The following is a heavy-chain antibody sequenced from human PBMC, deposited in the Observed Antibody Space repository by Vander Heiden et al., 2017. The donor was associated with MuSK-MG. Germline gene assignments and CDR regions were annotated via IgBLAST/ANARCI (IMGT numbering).Heavy chain of an antibody. CDR2: IYYSGSA. V-gene: IGHV4-39*01. CDR3: ARHIIYYGMDV. CDR1: CGSISSNNYY. J-gene: IGHJ6*02. Sequence: QLQLQESGPGLVTPSETLSLTCSVSCGSISSNNYYWVWIRQPPGKGLDWIGIIYYSGSAYYNPSLRSRVTISVDTSKNQFSLKLSSVTAADTAVYYCARHIIYYGMDVWGQGTTVTVSS.